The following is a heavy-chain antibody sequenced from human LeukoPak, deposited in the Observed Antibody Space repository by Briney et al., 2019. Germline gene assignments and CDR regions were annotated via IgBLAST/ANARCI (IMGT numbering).Heavy chain of an antibody. CDR1: GGSISSGGYS. D-gene: IGHD3-3*01. CDR2: IYHSGST. Sequence: SQTLSLTCAVSGGSISSGGYSWSWIRQPPGKGLEWIGYIYHSGSTYYNPSLKSRVTISVDRSKNQFSLKLSSVTAADTAVYYCARKISSDYYDFWSGYSSPGWFDPWGQGTLVTVSS. CDR3: ARKISSDYYDFWSGYSSPGWFDP. V-gene: IGHV4-30-2*01. J-gene: IGHJ5*02.